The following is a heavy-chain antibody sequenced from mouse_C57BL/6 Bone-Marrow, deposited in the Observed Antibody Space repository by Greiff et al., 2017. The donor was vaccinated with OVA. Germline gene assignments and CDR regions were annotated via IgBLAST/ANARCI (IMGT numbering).Heavy chain of an antibody. V-gene: IGHV1-54*01. Sequence: QVQLQQSGAELVRPGTSVKVSCKASGYAFTNYLIEWVKQRPGQGLEWIGVINPGSGGTNYNEKFKGKATLTADKSSSTAYMQLSSLTSEDSAVYFCARDLLWLQRYYWGQGTTLTVSS. CDR2: INPGSGGT. D-gene: IGHD2-9*01. CDR3: ARDLLWLQRYY. J-gene: IGHJ2*01. CDR1: GYAFTNYL.